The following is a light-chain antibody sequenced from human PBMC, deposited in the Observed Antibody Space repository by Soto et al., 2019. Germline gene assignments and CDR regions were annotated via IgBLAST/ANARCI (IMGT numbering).Light chain of an antibody. CDR2: DAS. CDR3: QQYGSSPIFT. Sequence: EIALTQSPGTLSLSPGERATLSCRASQSVSSSYLAWYPQKPGQAPRLLIYDASSRATGIPDRFSGSGSGTDFTLTISRLEHEDSAVYYCQQYGSSPIFTFGPGTNVDIK. J-gene: IGKJ3*01. V-gene: IGKV3-20*01. CDR1: QSVSSSY.